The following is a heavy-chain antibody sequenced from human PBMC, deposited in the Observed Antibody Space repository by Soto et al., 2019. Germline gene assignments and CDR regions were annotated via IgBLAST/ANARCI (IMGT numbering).Heavy chain of an antibody. J-gene: IGHJ5*02. CDR3: ARDGGYCSGGSCFRFDP. Sequence: SQTLSLTCAISGDSVSSNSAAWNWIRQSPSRGLEWLGRTYYRSKWYNDYAVSVKSRININTDTSKTQFSLQLNSVPPEDTAVYYCARDGGYCSGGSCFRFDPWGQGTLVTVSS. V-gene: IGHV6-1*01. CDR1: GDSVSSNSAA. D-gene: IGHD2-15*01. CDR2: TYYRSKWYN.